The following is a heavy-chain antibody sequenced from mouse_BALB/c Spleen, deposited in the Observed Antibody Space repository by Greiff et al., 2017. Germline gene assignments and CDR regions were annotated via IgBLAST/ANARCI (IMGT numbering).Heavy chain of an antibody. D-gene: IGHD2-3*01. CDR1: GFTFSDYY. CDR3: ARDGGYEKPWFAC. CDR2: IRNKSNGYTT. V-gene: IGHV7-3*02. Sequence: EVNVVESGGGSVQPWGSLRPSCATSGFTFSDYYMRWVRQPPGKALEWSGFIRNKSNGYTTEYSSSVKGRFIISRDNSQSILYLQMNTLRAEDSATYYCARDGGYEKPWFACWSNGTLVTV. J-gene: IGHJ3*01.